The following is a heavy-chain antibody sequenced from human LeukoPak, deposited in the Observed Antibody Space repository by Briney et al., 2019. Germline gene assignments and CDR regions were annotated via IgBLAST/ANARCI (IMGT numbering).Heavy chain of an antibody. CDR2: IYHNGNS. CDR1: GDSFNEYY. Sequence: PSETLSLTCSVFGDSFNEYYWNWVRQPPAKALQWIGYIYHNGNSNYNPSLKGRLTISVDTAKNQFSLKLTSVTAADTAVYYCARDGGLQSHFDYWGQGALVTVSS. CDR3: ARDGGLQSHFDY. D-gene: IGHD5-24*01. V-gene: IGHV4-59*01. J-gene: IGHJ4*02.